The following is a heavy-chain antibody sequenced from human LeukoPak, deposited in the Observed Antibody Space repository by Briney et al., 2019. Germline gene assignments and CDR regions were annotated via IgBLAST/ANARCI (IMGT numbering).Heavy chain of an antibody. CDR2: INHSGST. D-gene: IGHD5-18*01. V-gene: IGHV4-34*01. Sequence: SETLSLTCAIYSGSFSGYYWSWIRQPLGKGLEWSGEINHSGSTNYNPSLKSRLTISLDTSKNQFSLKLSSVTAADTAVYYCARGAGEGYSYGYGRYYYYYMDVWGKGTTVTVSS. CDR1: SGSFSGYY. CDR3: ARGAGEGYSYGYGRYYYYYMDV. J-gene: IGHJ6*03.